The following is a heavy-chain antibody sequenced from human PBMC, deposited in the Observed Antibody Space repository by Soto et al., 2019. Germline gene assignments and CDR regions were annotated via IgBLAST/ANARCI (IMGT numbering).Heavy chain of an antibody. CDR3: ARLDNSGYYVY. CDR1: GYSFTSYW. D-gene: IGHD3-22*01. CDR2: IHPRDSDT. Sequence: GAALQISCEGSGYSFTSYWIAWLRQMPGKGLEWMGIIHPRDSDTRYNPSFQGKVTVSADKSISTAYVQWSSLKASDTAMYYCARLDNSGYYVYWGQGTLVTVSS. J-gene: IGHJ4*02. V-gene: IGHV5-51*01.